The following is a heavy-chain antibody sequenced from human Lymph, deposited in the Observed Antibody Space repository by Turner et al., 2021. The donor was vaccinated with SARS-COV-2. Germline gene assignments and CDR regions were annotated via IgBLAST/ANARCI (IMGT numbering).Heavy chain of an antibody. Sequence: QLQLQESGPGLVKPSETLSLTCTVSGGSISSSSYYWGWIRQPPGKGLEWIGSIYYSGSTYYNPSLKSRVTISVDTSKNQFSLKLSSVTAADTAVYYCARQRLTRYGMDVWGQGTTVIVS. CDR2: IYYSGST. CDR3: ARQRLTRYGMDV. V-gene: IGHV4-39*01. J-gene: IGHJ6*02. CDR1: GGSISSSSYY. D-gene: IGHD2-21*02.